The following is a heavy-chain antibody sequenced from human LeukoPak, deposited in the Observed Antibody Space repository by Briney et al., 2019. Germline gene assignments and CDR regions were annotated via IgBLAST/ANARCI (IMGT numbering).Heavy chain of an antibody. D-gene: IGHD3-9*01. CDR3: ARIGFDILTGYYYAFDI. CDR2: IYYSGST. V-gene: IGHV4-59*01. Sequence: SSETLSLTRTVSGGSISSYYWSWIRQPPGKGLEWIGYIYYSGSTNYNPSLKSRVTISVDTSKNQFSLKLSSVTAADTAVYYCARIGFDILTGYYYAFDIWGQGTMVTVSS. CDR1: GGSISSYY. J-gene: IGHJ3*02.